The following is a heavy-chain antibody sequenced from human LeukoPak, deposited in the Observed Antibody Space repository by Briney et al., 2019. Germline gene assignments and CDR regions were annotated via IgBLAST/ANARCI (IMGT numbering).Heavy chain of an antibody. V-gene: IGHV1-2*02. D-gene: IGHD2-15*01. CDR2: INPNSGGT. CDR3: ARARKGGLLDY. J-gene: IGHJ4*02. CDR1: GYTFTGYY. Sequence: ASVKVFCKASGYTFTGYYMHLVRQAPGPGLEWMGWINPNSGGTNYAQKFQGRVTMTRDTSISTAYMELSRLRSDDTAVYYCARARKGGLLDYWGQGTLVTVSS.